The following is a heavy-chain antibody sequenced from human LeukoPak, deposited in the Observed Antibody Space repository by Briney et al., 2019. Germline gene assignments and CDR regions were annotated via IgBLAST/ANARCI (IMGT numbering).Heavy chain of an antibody. J-gene: IGHJ5*02. CDR3: ARQDVEDIVVVPAAKVRFDP. Sequence: GESLKISCKGSGYSFTSYWIGWVRQMPGKGLEWMGIIYPGDSDTRYSPSFQGQVTISADKSISTAYLQWSSLKASDTAMYYCARQDVEDIVVVPAAKVRFDPWGQGTLVTVSS. CDR2: IYPGDSDT. CDR1: GYSFTSYW. D-gene: IGHD2-2*01. V-gene: IGHV5-51*01.